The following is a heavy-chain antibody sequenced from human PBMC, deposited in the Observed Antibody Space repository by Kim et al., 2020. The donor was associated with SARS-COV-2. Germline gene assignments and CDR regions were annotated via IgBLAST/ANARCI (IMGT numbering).Heavy chain of an antibody. J-gene: IGHJ6*02. Sequence: GGSLRLSCAASGFTFSSYGMHWVRQAPGKGLEWVAGIWYDGSNKYYADSVKGRFTISRDNSKNTLYLQMNSLRAEDTAVYYCAKEMDVWGQGTTVTVSS. CDR1: GFTFSSYG. V-gene: IGHV3-33*06. CDR3: AKEMDV. CDR2: IWYDGSNK.